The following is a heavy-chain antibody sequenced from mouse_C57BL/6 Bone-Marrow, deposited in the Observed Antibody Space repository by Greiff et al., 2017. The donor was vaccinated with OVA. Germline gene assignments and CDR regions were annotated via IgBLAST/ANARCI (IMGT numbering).Heavy chain of an antibody. CDR3: EREFITTVVPYYFDY. CDR2: IDPNSGGT. Sequence: QVQLQQPGAELVKPGASVKLSCKASGYTFTSYWMHWVKQRPGRGLVWIGRIDPNSGGTKYNEKFKSKATLTVDKPSSTAYMQLSSLTSEDTAVYYCEREFITTVVPYYFDYWGQGTTLTVSA. D-gene: IGHD1-1*01. V-gene: IGHV1-72*01. CDR1: GYTFTSYW. J-gene: IGHJ2*01.